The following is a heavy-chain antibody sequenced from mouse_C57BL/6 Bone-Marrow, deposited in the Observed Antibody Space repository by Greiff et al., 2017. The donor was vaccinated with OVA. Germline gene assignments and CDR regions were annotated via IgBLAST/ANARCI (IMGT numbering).Heavy chain of an antibody. Sequence: VQLVESGAELARPGASVKLSCKASGYTFTSYGISWVKQRTGQGLEWIGEIYPRSGNTYYNEKFKGKATLTADKSSSTAYMELRSLTSEDSAVYFCARETAQPYFDYWGQGTTLTVSS. V-gene: IGHV1-81*01. CDR2: IYPRSGNT. CDR1: GYTFTSYG. CDR3: ARETAQPYFDY. J-gene: IGHJ2*01. D-gene: IGHD3-2*02.